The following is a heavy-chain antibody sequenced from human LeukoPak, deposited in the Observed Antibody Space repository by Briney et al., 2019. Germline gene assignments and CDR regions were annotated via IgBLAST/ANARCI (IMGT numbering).Heavy chain of an antibody. J-gene: IGHJ4*02. CDR3: AKDMGDADYVVDY. CDR2: ISYDGSSE. CDR1: GFTFNTYG. V-gene: IGHV3-30*18. D-gene: IGHD4-17*01. Sequence: GGSLRLSCAASGFTFNTYGMHWVRQAPGKGLEWVAVISYDGSSEYYADSVKGRFTISRDNSKNTLYLQMDSLRVEDTAVYFCAKDMGDADYVVDYWGQGTLVTVSS.